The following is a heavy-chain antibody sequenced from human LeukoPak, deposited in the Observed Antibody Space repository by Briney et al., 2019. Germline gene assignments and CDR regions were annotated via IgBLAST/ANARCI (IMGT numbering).Heavy chain of an antibody. CDR3: ARDPSSSGVDY. CDR1: GFTFSDHE. V-gene: IGHV3-23*01. D-gene: IGHD6-13*01. J-gene: IGHJ4*02. Sequence: GGSLRLSCAASGFTFSDHEMNWVRQAPGKGLEWVSGISPGGGPTYYADSVKGRFTISRDNSKNTLYLQMNSLRAEDTAVYYCARDPSSSGVDYWGQGTLVTVSS. CDR2: ISPGGGPT.